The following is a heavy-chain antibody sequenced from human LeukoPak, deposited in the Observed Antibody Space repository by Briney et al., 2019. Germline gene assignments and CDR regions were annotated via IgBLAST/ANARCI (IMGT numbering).Heavy chain of an antibody. CDR1: GYTFTAYY. D-gene: IGHD1-14*01. CDR3: ARDLSGISSATDAFDM. J-gene: IGHJ3*02. CDR2: ITPNSGGT. Sequence: ASVKVSCKTSGYTFTAYYILWVRQAPGQGLEWMGRITPNSGGTDSAQIFQGRDTMTSDTSMNTAYMELSRLRSDDTAVYYCARDLSGISSATDAFDMWGQGTRVTVSS. V-gene: IGHV1-2*06.